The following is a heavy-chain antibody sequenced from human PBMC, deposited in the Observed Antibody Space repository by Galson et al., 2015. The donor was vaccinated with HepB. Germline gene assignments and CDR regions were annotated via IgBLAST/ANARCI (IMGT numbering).Heavy chain of an antibody. J-gene: IGHJ6*03. CDR3: LVIIIANSYSMDV. V-gene: IGHV1-46*01. CDR1: GYTFTSYQ. CDR2: INPSVGTT. D-gene: IGHD3-22*01. Sequence: SVKVSCKASGYTFTSYQMHWVRQAPGQGLEWMGVINPSVGTTTYAQNFQGRVTMTRDTSTSTVYMELSSLRSEDTAVYYCLVIIIANSYSMDVWGQGTTVTVSS.